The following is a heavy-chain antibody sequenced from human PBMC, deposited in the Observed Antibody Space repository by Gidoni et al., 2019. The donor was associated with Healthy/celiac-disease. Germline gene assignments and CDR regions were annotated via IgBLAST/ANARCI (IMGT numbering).Heavy chain of an antibody. CDR2: IIPIFGTA. V-gene: IGHV1-69*06. CDR3: ARSYYDSSGYPLYYYYYGMDV. Sequence: QVQLVQSGAEVKNPGSSVQVSCKYSGGTFSSYAISWVRHDTGQGLEWMGGIIPIFGTANYAQKFQGRVTITADKSTSTAYMELSSLRSEDTAVYYCARSYYDSSGYPLYYYYYGMDVWGQGTTVTVSS. D-gene: IGHD3-22*01. J-gene: IGHJ6*02. CDR1: GGTFSSYA.